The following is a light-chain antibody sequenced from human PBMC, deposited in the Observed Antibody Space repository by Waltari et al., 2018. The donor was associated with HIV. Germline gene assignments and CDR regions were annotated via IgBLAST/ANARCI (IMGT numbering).Light chain of an antibody. CDR3: FSYAGTYTFVV. J-gene: IGLJ2*01. CDR2: DVS. Sequence: QSALTQPRSLSGSPGQSVTISCTGTSSDVGSYNYVSWYQHHPGKAPNLILYDVSERPSAVPHRFSGSTSVHTAFLTSSGLQADDEAYSYCFSYAGTYTFVVFGGGTKLTVL. V-gene: IGLV2-11*01. CDR1: SSDVGSYNY.